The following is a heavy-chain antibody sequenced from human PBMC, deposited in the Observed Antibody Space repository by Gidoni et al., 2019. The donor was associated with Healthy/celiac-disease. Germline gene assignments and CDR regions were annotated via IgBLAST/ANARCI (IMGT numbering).Heavy chain of an antibody. Sequence: QVQLVESGGGVVQPGRSLRLSCAASGFTFSSYGMHWVRQAPGKGLEWVAVISYDGSNKYYADSVKGRFTISRDNSKNTLYLQMNSLRAEDTAVYYCAKPASLNDYGDYFDYWGQGTLVTVSS. V-gene: IGHV3-30*18. J-gene: IGHJ4*02. CDR3: AKPASLNDYGDYFDY. CDR2: ISYDGSNK. D-gene: IGHD4-17*01. CDR1: GFTFSSYG.